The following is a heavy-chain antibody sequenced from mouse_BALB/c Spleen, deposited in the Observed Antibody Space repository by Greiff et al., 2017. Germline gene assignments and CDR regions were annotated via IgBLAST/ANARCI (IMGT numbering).Heavy chain of an antibody. D-gene: IGHD3-2*01. J-gene: IGHJ4*01. CDR2: INPSNGGT. CDR3: TRSRTARAYYYAMDY. Sequence: QVQLQQSGAELVKPGASVKLSCKASGYTFTSYYMYWVKQRPGQGLEWIGEINPSNGGTNFNEKFKSKATLTVDKSSSTAYMQLSSLTSEDSAVYYCTRSRTARAYYYAMDYWGQGTSVTVSS. V-gene: IGHV1S81*02. CDR1: GYTFTSYY.